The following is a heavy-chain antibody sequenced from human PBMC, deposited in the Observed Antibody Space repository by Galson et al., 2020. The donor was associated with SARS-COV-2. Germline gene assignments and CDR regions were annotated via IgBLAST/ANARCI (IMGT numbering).Heavy chain of an antibody. Sequence: SQTLSLTCAVSGGSISSGGYSWSWIRQPPGKGLEWIGYIYHSGSTYYNPSLKSRVTISVDRSKNQFSLKLSSVTAADTAVYYCARAAQYTTVTRNNRPCQAFDIWGQGTMVTVSS. CDR3: ARAAQYTTVTRNNRPCQAFDI. D-gene: IGHD4-17*01. CDR2: IYHSGST. V-gene: IGHV4-30-2*01. CDR1: GGSISSGGYS. J-gene: IGHJ3*02.